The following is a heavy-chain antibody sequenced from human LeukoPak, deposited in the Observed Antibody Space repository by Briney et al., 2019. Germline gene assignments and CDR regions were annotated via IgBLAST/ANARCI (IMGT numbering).Heavy chain of an antibody. CDR1: GFTFSSYG. CDR3: AKLEVAGTDY. J-gene: IGHJ4*02. D-gene: IGHD6-19*01. CDR2: ISYDGSNK. V-gene: IGHV3-30*18. Sequence: GRSLRLSCAASGFTFSSYGMHWVRQAPGKGREGVAVISYDGSNKYYADSVKGRFTISRDNSKNTLYLQMNSLRAEDTAVYYCAKLEVAGTDYWGQGTLATV.